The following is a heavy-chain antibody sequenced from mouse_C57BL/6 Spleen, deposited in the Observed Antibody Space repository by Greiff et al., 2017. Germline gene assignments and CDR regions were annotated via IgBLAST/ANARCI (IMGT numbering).Heavy chain of an antibody. Sequence: EVKLMESGGDLVKPGGSLKLSCAASGFTFSSYGMSWVRQTPDKRLEWVATISSGGSYTYYPDSVKGRFTISRNNAKNTLYLQMSSLKAEDTAMYSGAKHDGYSENYFAYWGQGTTLTVSS. D-gene: IGHD2-3*01. V-gene: IGHV5-6*01. J-gene: IGHJ2*01. CDR2: ISSGGSYT. CDR1: GFTFSSYG. CDR3: AKHDGYSENYFAY.